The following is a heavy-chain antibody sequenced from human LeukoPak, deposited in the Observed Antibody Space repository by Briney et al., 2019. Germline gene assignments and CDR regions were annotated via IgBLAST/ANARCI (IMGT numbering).Heavy chain of an antibody. CDR3: ATKITPRWLEVTGVGDFDY. D-gene: IGHD6-19*01. CDR2: FDPEDGET. J-gene: IGHJ4*02. Sequence: SVKVSCKVSGYTLTELSMHWVRQAPGKGLEWMGGFDPEDGETIYAQKFQGRVTMTEDTSTDTAYMELSSLRSEGTAVYYCATKITPRWLEVTGVGDFDYWGQGTLVTVSS. V-gene: IGHV1-24*01. CDR1: GYTLTELS.